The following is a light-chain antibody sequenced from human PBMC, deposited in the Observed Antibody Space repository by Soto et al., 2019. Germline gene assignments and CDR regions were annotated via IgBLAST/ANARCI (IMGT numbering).Light chain of an antibody. V-gene: IGKV3-11*01. CDR1: QSVGSY. CDR3: QQRSNWPPLT. Sequence: EIVLTQSPATLSLSPGETATLSCRASQSVGSYLAWYQQKPGQAPGLLIYDASNRATGIPARFSGSGSGTDFTLTISSLEPEDFAVYYCQQRSNWPPLTFGGGTKVEIK. CDR2: DAS. J-gene: IGKJ4*01.